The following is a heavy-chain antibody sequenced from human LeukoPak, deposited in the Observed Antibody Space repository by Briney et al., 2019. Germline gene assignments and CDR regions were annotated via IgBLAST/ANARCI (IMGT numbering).Heavy chain of an antibody. J-gene: IGHJ6*04. CDR3: ARDPGYESWSPFWGGMDV. CDR1: GFTFSSSW. D-gene: IGHD3-16*01. CDR2: ITRDGSST. V-gene: IGHV3-74*01. Sequence: PGGSLRLSCAASGFTFSSSWMHWVRQAPGKGLVWVSRITRDGSSTTYADSVKGRFTTSRDNAKNTLYLQMDGLRDDDTAVYYCARDPGYESWSPFWGGMDVWGNGTTVIVSS.